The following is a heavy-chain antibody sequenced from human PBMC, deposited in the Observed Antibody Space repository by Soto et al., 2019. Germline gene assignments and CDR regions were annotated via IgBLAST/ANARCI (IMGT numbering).Heavy chain of an antibody. CDR3: ARGTYYYDSSGYYAY. V-gene: IGHV3-21*01. Sequence: EVQLVESGGGLVKPGGSLRLSCAASGFTFSSYSMNWVRQAPGKGLEWVSSISSSSSYIYYADSVKGRFTISRDNAKNSLYLQMNSLRAEDTAVYYCARGTYYYDSSGYYAYWGHGTLVTVSS. CDR2: ISSSSSYI. J-gene: IGHJ4*01. D-gene: IGHD3-22*01. CDR1: GFTFSSYS.